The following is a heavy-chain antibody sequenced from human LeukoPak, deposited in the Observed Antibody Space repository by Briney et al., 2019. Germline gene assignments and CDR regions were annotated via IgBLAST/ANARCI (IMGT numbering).Heavy chain of an antibody. Sequence: SETLSLTCTVSGYSISSGYYWGWIRQPPGKGLEWIGSIYHSGSTYYNPSLKSRVTISVDTSKNQFSLKLSSVTAADTAVYYCARGDLAHYWGQGTLVTVSS. D-gene: IGHD2-21*02. CDR1: GYSISSGYY. J-gene: IGHJ4*02. CDR2: IYHSGST. V-gene: IGHV4-38-2*02. CDR3: ARGDLAHY.